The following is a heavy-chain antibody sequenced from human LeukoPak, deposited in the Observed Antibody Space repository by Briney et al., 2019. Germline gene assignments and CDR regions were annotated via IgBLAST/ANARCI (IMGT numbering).Heavy chain of an antibody. Sequence: SQTLSLTCTVSGGSISSGDYYWSWIRQPPGKGLEWIGYIYYSGSTNYNPSLKSRVTISVDTSKNQFSLKLSSVTAADTAVYYCARHSAPYDFWSGSWLLYYYYMDVWGKGTTVTVSS. D-gene: IGHD3-3*01. J-gene: IGHJ6*03. V-gene: IGHV4-61*08. CDR2: IYYSGST. CDR1: GGSISSGDYY. CDR3: ARHSAPYDFWSGSWLLYYYYMDV.